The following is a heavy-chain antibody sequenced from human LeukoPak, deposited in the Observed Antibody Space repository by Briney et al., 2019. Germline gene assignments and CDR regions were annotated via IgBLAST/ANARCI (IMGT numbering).Heavy chain of an antibody. V-gene: IGHV3-7*04. J-gene: IGHJ4*02. Sequence: GGSLRLSCAASGSTFWMAWVRQAPGRGLEWVASIKFDESERHHVDSVKGRFTISRDNAKNSLYLQMNSLRAEDTAVYFCTRVTTNGYFEYWGQGTLVTVSS. CDR3: TRVTTNGYFEY. CDR1: GSTFW. D-gene: IGHD1/OR15-1a*01. CDR2: IKFDESER.